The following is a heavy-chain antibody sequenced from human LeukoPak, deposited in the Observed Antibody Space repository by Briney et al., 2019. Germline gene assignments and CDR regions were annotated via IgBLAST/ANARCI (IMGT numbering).Heavy chain of an antibody. CDR1: GFTFSSYG. CDR2: ISYDGSNK. Sequence: GGSLRLSCAASGFTFSSYGMHWVRQAPGKGLEWVAVISYDGSNKYYADSVKGRFAISRDNSKNTLYLQMNSLRAEDTAVYYCAKAHPSLYFDYWGQGTLVTVSS. CDR3: AKAHPSLYFDY. J-gene: IGHJ4*02. V-gene: IGHV3-30*18.